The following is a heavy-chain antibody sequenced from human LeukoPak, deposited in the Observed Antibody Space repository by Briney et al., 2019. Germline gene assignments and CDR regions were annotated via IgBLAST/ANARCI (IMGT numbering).Heavy chain of an antibody. V-gene: IGHV3-11*01. CDR2: ISSSGSTI. J-gene: IGHJ4*02. CDR3: AKAYSSSWFPFDY. Sequence: GGSLRLSCAASGFTFSDYYMSWIRQAPGKGLEWVSYISSSGSTIYYADSVKGRFTISRDNAKNSLYLQMNSLRAEDTAVYYCAKAYSSSWFPFDYWGQGTLVTVSS. D-gene: IGHD6-13*01. CDR1: GFTFSDYY.